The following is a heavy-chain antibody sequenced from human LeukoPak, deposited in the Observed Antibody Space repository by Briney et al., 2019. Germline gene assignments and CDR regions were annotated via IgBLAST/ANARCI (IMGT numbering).Heavy chain of an antibody. CDR3: TRDEYGTGSSPGY. Sequence: GGSLRLSCTGYGFTFGDYAMSWVRQAPGRGLEWVGFIKNKAYGGTSEYAASVKGRFIISRDDSQSITYLQMNSLRSEDTAVYYCTRDEYGTGSSPGYWGQGTLVIVSS. D-gene: IGHD3-10*01. CDR2: IKNKAYGGTS. CDR1: GFTFGDYA. J-gene: IGHJ4*02. V-gene: IGHV3-49*04.